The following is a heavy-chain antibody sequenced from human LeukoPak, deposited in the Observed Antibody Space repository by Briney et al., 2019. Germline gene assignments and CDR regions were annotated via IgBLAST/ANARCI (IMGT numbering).Heavy chain of an antibody. D-gene: IGHD3-10*01. CDR3: RAYYYGSGSAAFDI. Sequence: GASVKVSCKASGYTFSSYSIHWVRQAPGQGLEWMGWINTNTTNPTYAQGFTGRFVFSLDTSANTAYLQISSLEAKDTAVYYCRAYYYGSGSAAFDIWGQGTMVTVSS. J-gene: IGHJ3*02. CDR2: INTNTTNP. CDR1: GYTFSSYS. V-gene: IGHV7-4-1*02.